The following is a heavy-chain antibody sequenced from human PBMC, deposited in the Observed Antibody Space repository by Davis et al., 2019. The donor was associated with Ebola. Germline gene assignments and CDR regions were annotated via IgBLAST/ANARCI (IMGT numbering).Heavy chain of an antibody. D-gene: IGHD2-2*01. J-gene: IGHJ5*01. CDR1: GFSFDAYA. CDR3: AREEGSSRWQNNWFDY. V-gene: IGHV3-33*08. CDR2: IWYEGTDG. Sequence: GGSLRLSCEASGFSFDAYAMHWVRQAPGKGLEWVSSIWYEGTDGNYADSVRGRFIISRADSKNTLYLQMNSLRVEDTAIYYCAREEGSSRWQNNWFDYWGQGTLVTVSS.